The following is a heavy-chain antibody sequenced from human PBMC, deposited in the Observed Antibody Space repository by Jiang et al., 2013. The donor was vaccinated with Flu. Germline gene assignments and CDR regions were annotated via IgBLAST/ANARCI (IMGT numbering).Heavy chain of an antibody. D-gene: IGHD6-25*01. J-gene: IGHJ5*02. CDR2: TYYRSKWFH. Sequence: SQTLSLTCGISGDSVSSNSAAWNWIRQSPSRGLEWLGRTYYRSKWFHNYAVSVESRITINADTSKNQFSLQLNSVTPEDTAVYYCAREPEASTRYNWFGPWGQGALVSVSS. CDR1: GDSVSSNSAA. V-gene: IGHV6-1*01. CDR3: AREPEASTRYNWFGP.